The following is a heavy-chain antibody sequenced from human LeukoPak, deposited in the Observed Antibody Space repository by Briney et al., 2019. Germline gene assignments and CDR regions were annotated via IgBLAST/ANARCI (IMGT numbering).Heavy chain of an antibody. CDR3: AKGILRQFDWSPADS. D-gene: IGHD3-9*01. CDR2: ISGSGSTT. V-gene: IGHV3-23*01. J-gene: IGHJ4*02. CDR1: GFTFSSFP. Sequence: GGSLRLSCPASGFTFSSFPMTWVRQAPGKGLEWLSTISGSGSTTYYADSVKGRFTISRDNSKNTLYLQTNSLRADDTAVYYCAKGILRQFDWSPADSWGQGTLVTVSS.